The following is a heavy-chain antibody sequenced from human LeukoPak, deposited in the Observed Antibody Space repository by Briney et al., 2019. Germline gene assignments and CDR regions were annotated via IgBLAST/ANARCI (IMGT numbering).Heavy chain of an antibody. Sequence: PSETLSLTWTVSGGSISSSSYFWGRIRQPPGKGLEWIGSIYYSGSTYYNPSLKSRVTISVDMSKNQFSMKLSSVTAADTAVYYCASALWFGELELDPWGQGTLVTVSS. D-gene: IGHD3-10*01. V-gene: IGHV4-39*01. CDR2: IYYSGST. CDR1: GGSISSSSYF. CDR3: ASALWFGELELDP. J-gene: IGHJ5*02.